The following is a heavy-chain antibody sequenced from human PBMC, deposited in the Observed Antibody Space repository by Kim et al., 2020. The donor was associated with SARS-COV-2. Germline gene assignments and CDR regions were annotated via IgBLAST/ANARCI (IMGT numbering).Heavy chain of an antibody. J-gene: IGHJ4*02. D-gene: IGHD3-16*02. CDR2: ISWNSGSI. Sequence: GGSLRLSCAASGFTFDDYAMHWVRQAPGKGLEWVSGISWNSGSIGYADSVKGRFTISRDNAKNSLYLQMNSLRAEDTALYYCAKSSSAMITFGGVIVWGQGTLVTVSS. CDR3: AKSSSAMITFGGVIV. CDR1: GFTFDDYA. V-gene: IGHV3-9*01.